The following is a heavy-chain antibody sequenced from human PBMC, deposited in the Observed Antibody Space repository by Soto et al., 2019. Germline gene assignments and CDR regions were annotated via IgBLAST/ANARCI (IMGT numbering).Heavy chain of an antibody. V-gene: IGHV3-48*02. Sequence: EVQLVESGGGLVQPGGSLRLSCAASGFSFSNYGMNWVRQVPGKGLEWVSYISSGSRTIHYADSVKGRFTISRDNAKSALYLQMNSLRDEDTALFCCARAALYGYDYWGQGLLVTVSS. CDR1: GFSFSNYG. J-gene: IGHJ4*01. CDR3: ARAALYGYDY. D-gene: IGHD6-25*01. CDR2: ISSGSRTI.